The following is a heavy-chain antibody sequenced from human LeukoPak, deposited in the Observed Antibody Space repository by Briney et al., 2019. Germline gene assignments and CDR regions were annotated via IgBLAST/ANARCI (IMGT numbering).Heavy chain of an antibody. CDR3: AKLSALVVPALIDY. V-gene: IGHV3-7*03. CDR2: IKQDGGER. CDR1: GFTFSNYW. Sequence: GGSARLSCAASGFTFSNYWMNWVRQVPGKGPEWVATIKQDGGERYYVDSVEGRFTISRDNGKTSVYLQMNSLRADDTAVYYCAKLSALVVPALIDYWGQGTLVTVSS. D-gene: IGHD2-2*01. J-gene: IGHJ4*02.